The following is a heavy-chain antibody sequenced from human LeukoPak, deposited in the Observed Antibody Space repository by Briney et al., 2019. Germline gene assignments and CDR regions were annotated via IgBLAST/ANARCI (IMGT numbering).Heavy chain of an antibody. CDR3: ARERIYYGSGRDLTDARLYYYYGMDV. D-gene: IGHD3-10*01. CDR2: IYGDGST. Sequence: GGSLRLSCAASGFPVSSNCMAWVRQAPGKGLEWVSLIYGDGSTYYADSVKGRFTISRDNSKNTLYLQMNSLRADDTAVYYCARERIYYGSGRDLTDARLYYYYGMDVWGRGTTVTVSS. J-gene: IGHJ6*02. V-gene: IGHV3-53*01. CDR1: GFPVSSNC.